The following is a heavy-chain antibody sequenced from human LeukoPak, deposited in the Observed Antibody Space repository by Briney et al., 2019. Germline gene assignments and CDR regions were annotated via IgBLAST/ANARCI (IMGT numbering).Heavy chain of an antibody. V-gene: IGHV4-31*03. CDR2: IYYSGST. Sequence: SETLSLTCTVSGGSISSGGYYWSWIHQHPGKGLEWIGYIYYSGSTYYNPSLKSRVTISVDTSKNQFSLKLSSVTAADTAVYYCARASPCSTSCYPDYWGQGTLVTVSS. J-gene: IGHJ4*02. CDR3: ARASPCSTSCYPDY. CDR1: GGSISSGGYY. D-gene: IGHD2-2*01.